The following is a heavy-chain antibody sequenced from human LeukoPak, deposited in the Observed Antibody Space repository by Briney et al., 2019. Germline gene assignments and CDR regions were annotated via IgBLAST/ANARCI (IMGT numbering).Heavy chain of an antibody. D-gene: IGHD1-7*01. CDR2: FDPEDGET. CDR1: GYTLTELS. CDR3: ATDVKAGSGTTFDSGFGYYFDY. J-gene: IGHJ4*02. V-gene: IGHV1-24*01. Sequence: GASVKVSCKVSGYTLTELSMHWVRQAPGKGLEWMGGFDPEDGETIYAQKFQGRVTMTEDTSTDTAYMELSSLRSEDTAVYYCATDVKAGSGTTFDSGFGYYFDYWGQGTLVTVSS.